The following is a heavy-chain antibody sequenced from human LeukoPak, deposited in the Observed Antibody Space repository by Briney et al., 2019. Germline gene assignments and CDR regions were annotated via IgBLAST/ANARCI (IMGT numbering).Heavy chain of an antibody. J-gene: IGHJ4*02. CDR3: ARGNKWLRFFLDQPKTFFDY. V-gene: IGHV4-34*01. CDR2: INHSGST. CDR1: GGSFSGYY. Sequence: SETLSLTCAVYGGSFSGYYWSWIRQPPGKGLEWIGEINHSGSTNYNPSLKSRVTISVDTSKNQFSLKLSSVTAADTAVYYCARGNKWLRFFLDQPKTFFDYWGQGTLVTVSS. D-gene: IGHD5-12*01.